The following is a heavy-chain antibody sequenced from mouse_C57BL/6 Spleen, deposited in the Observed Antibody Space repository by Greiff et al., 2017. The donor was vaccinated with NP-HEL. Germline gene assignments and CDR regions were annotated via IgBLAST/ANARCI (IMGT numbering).Heavy chain of an antibody. Sequence: EVMLVESGAELVRPGASVKLSCTASGFNIKDDYMHWVKQRPEQGLEWIGWIDPENGDTEYASKFQGKATITADTSSNTAYLQLSSLTSEDTAVYYCTTEGSFAYWGQGTLVTVSA. J-gene: IGHJ3*01. CDR2: IDPENGDT. CDR1: GFNIKDDY. CDR3: TTEGSFAY. V-gene: IGHV14-4*01.